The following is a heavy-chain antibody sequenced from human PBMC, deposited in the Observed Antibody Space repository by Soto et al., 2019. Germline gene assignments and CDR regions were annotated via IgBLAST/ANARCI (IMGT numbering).Heavy chain of an antibody. CDR3: ARKDGSGSYSHSLGENAFDI. Sequence: QVQLQESGPGLVKPSQTLSLTCTVSGGSISSGDYYWSWIRQPPGKGLEWIGYIYYSGSTYYNPSLKSRVTISVDTSKNQFSLKLSSVTDADTAVYYCARKDGSGSYSHSLGENAFDIWGQGTMVTVSS. D-gene: IGHD3-10*01. J-gene: IGHJ3*02. V-gene: IGHV4-30-4*01. CDR1: GGSISSGDYY. CDR2: IYYSGST.